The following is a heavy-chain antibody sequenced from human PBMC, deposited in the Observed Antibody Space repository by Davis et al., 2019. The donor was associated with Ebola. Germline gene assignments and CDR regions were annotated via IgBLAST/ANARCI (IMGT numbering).Heavy chain of an antibody. CDR3: TTPGGQDSGYDVFDI. CDR2: INPNDGRT. CDR1: GYTFTGYY. Sequence: ASVTVSCKASGYTFTGYYMHWVRQAPGQGLERLGMINPNDGRTIYAQKFQGRVTVTRDTSTTTVYMDLSSLRSEDTALYYCTTPGGQDSGYDVFDIWGQGTMVTVSS. V-gene: IGHV1-46*03. D-gene: IGHD5-12*01. J-gene: IGHJ3*02.